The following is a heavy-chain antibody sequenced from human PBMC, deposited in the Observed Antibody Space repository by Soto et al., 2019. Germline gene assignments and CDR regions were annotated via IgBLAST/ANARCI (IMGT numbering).Heavy chain of an antibody. CDR1: GYSISSGYY. CDR2: IYHSGST. Sequence: SETLSLTCAVSGYSISSGYYWGWIRQPPGKGLEWIGSIYHSGSTYYNPSLKSRVTISVDTSKSQFSLKLSSVTAADTAVYYCARREYYFDYWGQGTLVTVSS. V-gene: IGHV4-38-2*01. CDR3: ARREYYFDY. J-gene: IGHJ4*02.